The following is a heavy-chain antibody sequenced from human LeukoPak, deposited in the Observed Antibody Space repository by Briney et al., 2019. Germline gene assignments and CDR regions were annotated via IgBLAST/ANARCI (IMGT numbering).Heavy chain of an antibody. D-gene: IGHD6-19*01. J-gene: IGHJ6*02. V-gene: IGHV4-34*01. Sequence: PSETLSLTCAVYGGSFSGYYWSWIRQPPGKGLEWIGEINHSGSTNYNPSLKSRVTISVDTSKNQFSLKLSSVTAADTAVYYCDGRGLVHGGTYGMDVWGQGTTVTVSS. CDR1: GGSFSGYY. CDR3: DGRGLVHGGTYGMDV. CDR2: INHSGST.